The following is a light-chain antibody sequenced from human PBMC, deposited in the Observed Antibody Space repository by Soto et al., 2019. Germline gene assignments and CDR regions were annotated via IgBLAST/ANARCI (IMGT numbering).Light chain of an antibody. Sequence: ALTQPASVSGSPGQSIAISCTGTSSDVGNYNLVSWYQQHPGKAPKLMIHEDTKRPSGVSNRFSGSKSGNTASLTISGLQAEDEADYYCCSYAGSSTYVFGTGTKLTVL. J-gene: IGLJ1*01. V-gene: IGLV2-23*01. CDR3: CSYAGSSTYV. CDR1: SSDVGNYNL. CDR2: EDT.